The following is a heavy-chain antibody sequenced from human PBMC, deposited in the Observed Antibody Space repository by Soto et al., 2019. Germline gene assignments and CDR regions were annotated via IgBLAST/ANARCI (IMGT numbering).Heavy chain of an antibody. CDR2: IMPIFRAP. CDR1: GGAFRDDA. D-gene: IGHD3-22*01. V-gene: IGHV1-69*12. Sequence: QVQLVQPGAEVKKPGSSVKVSCKASGGAFRDDAFSWVRQSPGQVLEWLGGIMPIFRAPDYAQKFQGRVTITADESTRSGHMEMRSLRSEDTSVYYCARWLTGADIGNYYYGMDVWGQGTTVTVS. CDR3: ARWLTGADIGNYYYGMDV. J-gene: IGHJ6*02.